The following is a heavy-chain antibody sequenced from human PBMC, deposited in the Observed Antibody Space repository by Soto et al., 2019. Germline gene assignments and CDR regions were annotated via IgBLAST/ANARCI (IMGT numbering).Heavy chain of an antibody. V-gene: IGHV1-46*01. Sequence: QVQVVQSGAEVKRPGASVTVSCKASGYTFTNYYIHCVRQAPGQGLEWMGIINTGSGNTIYAQKFQGRVSMSRDTSTRTVYMELSSLGSEDTDVYYCAISDSEYYGLDVWGQGTTVTVSS. CDR1: GYTFTNYY. J-gene: IGHJ6*02. CDR2: INTGSGNT. D-gene: IGHD3-16*02. CDR3: AISDSEYYGLDV.